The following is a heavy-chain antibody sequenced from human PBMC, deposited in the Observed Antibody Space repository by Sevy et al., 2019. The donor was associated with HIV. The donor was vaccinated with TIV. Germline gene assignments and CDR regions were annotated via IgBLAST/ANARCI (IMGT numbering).Heavy chain of an antibody. D-gene: IGHD3-22*01. Sequence: GESLKISCKGSGYSFTSYWIGWVRQMPGKGLEWMGIIYPGDSDTRYSPSFQGQVTISADKSISTAYLQWSSLKASDTAMYYGARLGSDPMIVVVTTTSYAFDIWGQGTMVTVSS. V-gene: IGHV5-51*01. CDR3: ARLGSDPMIVVVTTTSYAFDI. CDR2: IYPGDSDT. CDR1: GYSFTSYW. J-gene: IGHJ3*02.